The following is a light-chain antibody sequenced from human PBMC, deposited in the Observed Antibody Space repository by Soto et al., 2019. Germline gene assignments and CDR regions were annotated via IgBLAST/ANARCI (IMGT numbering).Light chain of an antibody. CDR3: QQYGSTPLT. CDR2: STS. Sequence: EVVLTQSPGTLSLSPGDRATLSCRASQSVGSDYLAWYQQRPGQAPRLLMYSTSSRATGFPDRFTGSGSGTDFSLTISRLEPEDFAVYYCQQYGSTPLTFGGGTKVEIK. CDR1: QSVGSDY. V-gene: IGKV3-20*01. J-gene: IGKJ4*01.